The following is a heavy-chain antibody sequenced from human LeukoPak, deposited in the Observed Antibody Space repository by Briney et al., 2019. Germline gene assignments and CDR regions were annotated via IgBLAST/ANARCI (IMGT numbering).Heavy chain of an antibody. D-gene: IGHD6-19*01. CDR3: ARMRAVAGRGDFDY. J-gene: IGHJ4*02. CDR1: GYTFTSYG. V-gene: IGHV1-18*01. CDR2: ISAYNGNT. Sequence: GASVKVSCKASGYTFTSYGISWVRQAPGQGLEWMGWISAYNGNTNYVQKLQGRVTMTTDTSTSTAYMELRSLRSDDTAVYYCARMRAVAGRGDFDYWGQGTLVTVSS.